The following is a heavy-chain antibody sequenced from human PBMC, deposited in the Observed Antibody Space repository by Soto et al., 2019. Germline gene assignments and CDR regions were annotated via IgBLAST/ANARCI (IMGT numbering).Heavy chain of an antibody. CDR3: ARTGATDAFDI. CDR2: IYYSGST. CDR1: GGSISSGDYY. J-gene: IGHJ3*02. D-gene: IGHD3-10*01. V-gene: IGHV4-30-4*01. Sequence: SETLSLTCTVSGGSISSGDYYWSWIRQPPGKGLEWIGYIYYSGSTYYNPSLKSRVTISVDTSKNQFSLKLSSVTAADTAVYYCARTGATDAFDIWGQGTIVTVSS.